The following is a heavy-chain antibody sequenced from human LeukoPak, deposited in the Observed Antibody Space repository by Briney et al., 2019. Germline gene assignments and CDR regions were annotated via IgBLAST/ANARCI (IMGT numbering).Heavy chain of an antibody. J-gene: IGHJ2*01. Sequence: SETLSLTXTVSGGSISSYYWSWIRQPAGKGLEWIGRIYTSGSTNYNPSLKSRVTMSVDTSKNQFSLKLSSVTAADTAVYYCARARIAVAGTGSYWYFDLWGRGTLVTVSS. D-gene: IGHD6-19*01. CDR1: GGSISSYY. CDR3: ARARIAVAGTGSYWYFDL. V-gene: IGHV4-4*07. CDR2: IYTSGST.